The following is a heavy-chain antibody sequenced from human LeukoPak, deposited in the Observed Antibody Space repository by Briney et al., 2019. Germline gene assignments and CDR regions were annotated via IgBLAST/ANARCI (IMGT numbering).Heavy chain of an antibody. V-gene: IGHV3-74*01. CDR2: IRGDGSTT. CDR1: GLTLTNYW. CDR3: ARVIRGGVDY. Sequence: GGSLRLSCGASGLTLTNYWMHWVRQVPGKGLVWVSRIRGDGSTTSYADSVKGRFTISRDNAKNTLDLQMNSLRVEDTAVYYCARVIRGGVDYWGQGTLVTVSS. J-gene: IGHJ4*02. D-gene: IGHD3-10*01.